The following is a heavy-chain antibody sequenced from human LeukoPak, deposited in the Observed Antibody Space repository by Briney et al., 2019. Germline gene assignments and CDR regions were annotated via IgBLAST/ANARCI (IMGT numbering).Heavy chain of an antibody. D-gene: IGHD6-13*01. V-gene: IGHV3-33*01. Sequence: GGSLRLSCAASGFTFSSYGMHWVRQAPGKGLEWVAVIWYDGSNKYYADSVKGRFTISRDNSKNTLYLQMNSLRAEDTAVYYCARDRKQQLVHADAFDIWGQGTMVTVSS. CDR3: ARDRKQQLVHADAFDI. CDR2: IWYDGSNK. J-gene: IGHJ3*02. CDR1: GFTFSSYG.